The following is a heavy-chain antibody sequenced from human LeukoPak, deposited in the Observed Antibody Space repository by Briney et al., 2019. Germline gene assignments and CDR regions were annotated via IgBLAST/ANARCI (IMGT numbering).Heavy chain of an antibody. V-gene: IGHV4-39*07. CDR3: ARLDASLAHLSGSFPDN. D-gene: IGHD3-10*01. CDR2: IYYSGST. Sequence: PSETLSLTCTVSGGSISSSSYYWGWIRQPPGKGLEWIGSIYYSGSTYYNPSLKSRVTISVDTSKNQFSLKLSSVTAADTAVYYCARLDASLAHLSGSFPDNWGQGVLVTVSS. CDR1: GGSISSSSYY. J-gene: IGHJ4*02.